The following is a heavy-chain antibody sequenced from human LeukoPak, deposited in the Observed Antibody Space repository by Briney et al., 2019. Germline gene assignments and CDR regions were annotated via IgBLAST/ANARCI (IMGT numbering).Heavy chain of an antibody. D-gene: IGHD3-22*01. CDR2: VYSSGNT. Sequence: SETLSLTCTVSGGSISTGAYYWTWIRQPAGKGLEWIGRVYSSGNTDYNASLKSRVTISVDTSKNQFSLKLSSVTAADTAVYYCARGDTQQYDSSGYYMFDYWGQGTLVTVSS. V-gene: IGHV4-61*02. J-gene: IGHJ4*02. CDR3: ARGDTQQYDSSGYYMFDY. CDR1: GGSISTGAYY.